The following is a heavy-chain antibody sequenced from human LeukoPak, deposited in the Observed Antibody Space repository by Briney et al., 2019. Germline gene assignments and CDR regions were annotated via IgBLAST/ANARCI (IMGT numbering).Heavy chain of an antibody. J-gene: IGHJ4*02. D-gene: IGHD3-22*01. CDR3: ARGYYDSSGYQWTDY. Sequence: PGGSLRLSCAASGFTFSSYSMNWVRQAPGKGLEWVSSISSSSSYIYYADSVKGRFTISRDNAKNSLYLQMNSLRAEDTAVYYCARGYYDSSGYQWTDYWGQGTLVTVSS. CDR2: ISSSSSYI. CDR1: GFTFSSYS. V-gene: IGHV3-21*01.